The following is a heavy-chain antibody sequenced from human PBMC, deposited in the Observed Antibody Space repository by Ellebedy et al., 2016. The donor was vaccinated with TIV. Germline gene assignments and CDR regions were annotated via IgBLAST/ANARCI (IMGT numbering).Heavy chain of an antibody. V-gene: IGHV3-7*01. D-gene: IGHD1-7*01. CDR1: GFTFSTYW. Sequence: GESLKISCAASGFTFSTYWMTWVRQAPGKGLEWVANIKQDGSDKYYGDSVKGRFTISRDNGNNAVYLQPNSLRVEDTAVYYCTRDSSGTPGVFDPWGQGTLVTVSS. J-gene: IGHJ5*02. CDR2: IKQDGSDK. CDR3: TRDSSGTPGVFDP.